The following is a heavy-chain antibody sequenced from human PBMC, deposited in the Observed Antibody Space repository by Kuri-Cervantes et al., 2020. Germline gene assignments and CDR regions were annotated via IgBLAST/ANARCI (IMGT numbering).Heavy chain of an antibody. CDR1: GFNFEGYV. CDR3: AQGDCGGECYWGGMDV. CDR2: ITWNSDIT. V-gene: IGHV3-9*01. Sequence: SLKISCAASGFNFEGYVMHWVRQAPGKGLEWVSVITWNSDITDYADSVKGRFIISRDNSKNFVYLQMNSLRAEDTAVYYCAQGDCGGECYWGGMDVWGQGTTVTVSS. J-gene: IGHJ6*02. D-gene: IGHD2-21*01.